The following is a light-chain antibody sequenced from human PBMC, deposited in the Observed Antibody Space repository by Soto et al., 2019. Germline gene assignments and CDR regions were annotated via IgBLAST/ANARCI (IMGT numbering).Light chain of an antibody. J-gene: IGKJ1*01. Sequence: IVLTLSPVTLSLSPGERATLSCRASQSVSSSYLAWYQQKPGQAPRLLIYGASSRATGIPDRFSGSGSGTDFTLTISRLEPEDFAVYYCQQYDSSPKTFCQGTNVDI. CDR2: GAS. V-gene: IGKV3-20*01. CDR1: QSVSSSY. CDR3: QQYDSSPKT.